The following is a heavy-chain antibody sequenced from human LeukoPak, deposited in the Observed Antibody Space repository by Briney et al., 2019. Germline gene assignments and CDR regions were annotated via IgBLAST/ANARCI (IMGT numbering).Heavy chain of an antibody. CDR1: GYTFTSYD. V-gene: IGHV1-18*01. CDR2: ISAYNGNT. Sequence: ASVKVSCKASGYTFTSYDINWVRQATGQGLEWMGWISAYNGNTNYAQKLQGRVTMTTDTSTSTAYMELRSLRSDDTAVYYCARAGEQLVWGNWFDPWGQGTLVTVSS. D-gene: IGHD6-13*01. CDR3: ARAGEQLVWGNWFDP. J-gene: IGHJ5*02.